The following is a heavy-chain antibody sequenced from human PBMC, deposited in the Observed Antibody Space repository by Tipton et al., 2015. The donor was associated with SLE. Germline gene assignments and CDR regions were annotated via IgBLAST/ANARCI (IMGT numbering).Heavy chain of an antibody. CDR3: ARHYGSITILEWSNWFDP. CDR2: IYYSGGT. Sequence: TLSLTCPVSGGSISSSTSYWGWVRQPPGKGLEWIGSIYYSGGTYYNPSLKTRVTISVDTSKNQFSLKLSSVTAADTAVYYCARHYGSITILEWSNWFDPWGQGTLVTVSS. D-gene: IGHD3-3*01. CDR1: GGSISSSTSY. J-gene: IGHJ5*02. V-gene: IGHV4-39*07.